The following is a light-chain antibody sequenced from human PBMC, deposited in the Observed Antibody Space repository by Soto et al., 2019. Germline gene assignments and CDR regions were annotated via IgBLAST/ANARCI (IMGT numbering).Light chain of an antibody. V-gene: IGKV1-6*01. Sequence: IQMTQSPSTLSASVGDRVTITCRASQGISSYLAWYQQKPGKAPRLLIYAASHLQNGVPSRFSGGGSGTDFSLTISSLQPEDFATYYCLQDYNFRTFGQGTKVDIK. J-gene: IGKJ1*01. CDR2: AAS. CDR3: LQDYNFRT. CDR1: QGISSY.